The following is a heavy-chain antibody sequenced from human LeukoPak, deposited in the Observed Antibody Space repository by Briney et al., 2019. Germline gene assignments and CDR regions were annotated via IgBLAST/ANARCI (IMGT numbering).Heavy chain of an antibody. CDR3: ARASSCDSPSCYNLSWFAP. Sequence: SETLSLTCAVNSGPFSGFYWSWIRQPPGKGLEWIGKISHSGSTTYNPSLKSRVTMSVDTSKNQISLKLSSVTAADTAVYYCARASSCDSPSCYNLSWFAPWGQGTLVTVSS. V-gene: IGHV4-34*01. CDR1: SGPFSGFY. D-gene: IGHD2-2*02. J-gene: IGHJ5*02. CDR2: ISHSGST.